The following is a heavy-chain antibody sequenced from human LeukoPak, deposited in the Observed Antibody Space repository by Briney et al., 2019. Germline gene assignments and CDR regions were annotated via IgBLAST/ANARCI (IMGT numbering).Heavy chain of an antibody. CDR1: GVTLGRYA. V-gene: IGHV3-23*01. D-gene: IGHD3-10*01. Sequence: PGQSLRLSCAASGVTLGRYAVNWARQAPGRGLEWVSYISPSGDASVYAESVKGRFTISRDNSKNMVYLHLDSLRAEDTAKYYCVRKVYYYMDVWGNGTTVTVSS. CDR2: ISPSGDAS. CDR3: VRKVYYYMDV. J-gene: IGHJ6*04.